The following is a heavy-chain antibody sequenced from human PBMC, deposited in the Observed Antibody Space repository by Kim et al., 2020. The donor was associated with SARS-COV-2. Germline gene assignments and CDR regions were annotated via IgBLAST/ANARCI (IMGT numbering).Heavy chain of an antibody. D-gene: IGHD6-6*01. CDR2: ISAYNGNT. CDR1: GYTFTSYG. CDR3: ARDGGGYRSSSGLMDV. Sequence: ASVKVSCKASGYTFTSYGISWVRQAPGQGLEWMGWISAYNGNTNYAQKLQGRVTMTTDTSTSTAYMELRSLRSDDTAVYYCARDGGGYRSSSGLMDVWGQGTTVTVSS. V-gene: IGHV1-18*01. J-gene: IGHJ6*02.